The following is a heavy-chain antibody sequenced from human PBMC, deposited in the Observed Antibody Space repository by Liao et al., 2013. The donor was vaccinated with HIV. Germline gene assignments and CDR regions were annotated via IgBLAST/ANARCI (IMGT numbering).Heavy chain of an antibody. D-gene: IGHD6-6*01. V-gene: IGHV4-34*01. CDR3: ARLSSSSSLPWQYYYYYMDV. J-gene: IGHJ6*03. CDR1: GASLSSYY. Sequence: QVQLPQWGAGLVKPSETLSLTCGVSGASLSSYYWNWVRQSPGKGLEWIGEINHRGSTNYNPSLKRRVTISLDTSKKQFSLRLTSVTAADAAVYYCARLSSSSSLPWQYYYYYMDVWGKGTTVTVSS. CDR2: INHRGST.